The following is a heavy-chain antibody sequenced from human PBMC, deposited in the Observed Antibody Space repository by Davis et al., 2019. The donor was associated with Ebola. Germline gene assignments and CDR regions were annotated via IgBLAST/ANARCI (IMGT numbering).Heavy chain of an antibody. V-gene: IGHV3-21*01. CDR2: ISSSSSYI. CDR1: GFTFSSYS. J-gene: IGHJ5*02. CDR3: ARDLLGFGEFGWFDP. Sequence: GESLKISCAASGFTFSSYSMNWVRQAPGKGLEWVSSISSSSSYIYYADSVKGRFTISRDNAKNSLYLQMNSLRAEDTAVYYCARDLLGFGEFGWFDPWGQGTLVTVSS. D-gene: IGHD3-10*01.